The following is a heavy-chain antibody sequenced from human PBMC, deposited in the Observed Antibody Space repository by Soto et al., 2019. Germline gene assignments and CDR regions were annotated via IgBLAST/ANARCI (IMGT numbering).Heavy chain of an antibody. CDR3: ARSRGTMIVVATGRYYFDY. V-gene: IGHV1-69*13. D-gene: IGHD3-22*01. CDR2: IIPIFGTA. J-gene: IGHJ4*02. Sequence: SVKVSCKASGGTFSSYAISWVRQAPGQGLEWMGGIIPIFGTANYAQKFQGRVTITADESTSTAYMELSSLRSEDTAVYYCARSRGTMIVVATGRYYFDYWGQGTRVTVSS. CDR1: GGTFSSYA.